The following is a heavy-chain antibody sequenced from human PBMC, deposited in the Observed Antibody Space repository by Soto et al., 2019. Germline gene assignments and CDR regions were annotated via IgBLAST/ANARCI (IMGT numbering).Heavy chain of an antibody. J-gene: IGHJ4*02. CDR3: ARARGYSYGLDPRRTFNY. V-gene: IGHV4-34*01. Sequence: SETLSLTCAVYGGSFSGYYWSWIRQPPGQGLEWIGEINHSGSTNYNPSLKSRVTIPVDTSKNQFSLKLSSVTAADTAVYYCARARGYSYGLDPRRTFNYWGQGTLVTVSS. CDR1: GGSFSGYY. CDR2: INHSGST. D-gene: IGHD5-18*01.